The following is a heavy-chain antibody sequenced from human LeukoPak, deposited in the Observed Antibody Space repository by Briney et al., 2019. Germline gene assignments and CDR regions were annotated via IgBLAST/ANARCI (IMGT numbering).Heavy chain of an antibody. CDR3: ARGSGQWGFDS. J-gene: IGHJ4*02. V-gene: IGHV4-61*01. D-gene: IGHD3-10*01. Sequence: SETLSLTCTVSGGSVSSGSSYWSWIRQPPGQGLEWIGYIYHSGTTNYNPSLKSRVTISADSSKNQFSLKLSSVTAADTAVYYCARGSGQWGFDSWGQGTLVTVSS. CDR1: GGSVSSGSSY. CDR2: IYHSGTT.